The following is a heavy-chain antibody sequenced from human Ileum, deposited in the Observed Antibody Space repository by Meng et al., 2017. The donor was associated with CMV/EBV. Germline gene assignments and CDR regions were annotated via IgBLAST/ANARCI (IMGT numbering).Heavy chain of an antibody. V-gene: IGHV3-66*01. Sequence: EVQLVAFGGGLVQPGGSLRLSCATSGFSVSAYYMTWVRQAPGKGLDWVSAIYSGHSTYYADSVRGRFTISRDDFKNTVYLQMNSLRVEDTAVYYCVRDRYLGGQGTMVTVSS. D-gene: IGHD1-14*01. CDR1: GFSVSAYY. CDR2: IYSGHST. CDR3: VRDRYL. J-gene: IGHJ3*01.